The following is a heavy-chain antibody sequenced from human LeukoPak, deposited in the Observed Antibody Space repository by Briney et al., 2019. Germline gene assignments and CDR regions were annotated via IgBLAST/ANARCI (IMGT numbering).Heavy chain of an antibody. V-gene: IGHV3-23*01. J-gene: IGHJ6*02. Sequence: GGSLRLSCAASGFIFSSYAMSWVRQAPGKGLEWVSAISGSGGSTYYADSVKGRFTISRDNSKNTLYLQMNSLRAEDTAVYYCAKDQEVAVAGTNYGMDVWGQGTTVTVSS. D-gene: IGHD6-19*01. CDR2: ISGSGGST. CDR1: GFIFSSYA. CDR3: AKDQEVAVAGTNYGMDV.